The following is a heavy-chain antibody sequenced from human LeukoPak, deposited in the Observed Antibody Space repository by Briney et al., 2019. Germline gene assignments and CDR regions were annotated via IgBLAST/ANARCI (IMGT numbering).Heavy chain of an antibody. J-gene: IGHJ4*02. Sequence: ASVKVSFKASGGTFNSYTISWVRQAPGQGLEWMGRIIPILGIANYAQTVQGRFTITADKSTRPAYMELSGLRSEDTAVYYCARAPNTGIVGAAAFDYWGQGTLVTVSS. CDR3: ARAPNTGIVGAAAFDY. D-gene: IGHD1-26*01. CDR2: IIPILGIA. V-gene: IGHV1-69*02. CDR1: GGTFNSYT.